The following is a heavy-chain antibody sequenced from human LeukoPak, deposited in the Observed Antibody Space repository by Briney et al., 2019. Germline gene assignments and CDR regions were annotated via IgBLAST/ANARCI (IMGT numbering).Heavy chain of an antibody. J-gene: IGHJ4*02. Sequence: SETLSLTCAVYGGSFSGYYWSWIRQPPGKGLEWIGEINDSGSTNYNPTLKSRVTISVDTSKNQFSLKLSSATAADTAVYYCARYYDSNGYDYWGQGTLVTVSS. D-gene: IGHD3-22*01. CDR1: GGSFSGYY. CDR2: INDSGST. CDR3: ARYYDSNGYDY. V-gene: IGHV4-34*01.